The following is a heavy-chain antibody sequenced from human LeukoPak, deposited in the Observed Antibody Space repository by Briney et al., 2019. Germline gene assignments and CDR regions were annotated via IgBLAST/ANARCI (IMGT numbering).Heavy chain of an antibody. D-gene: IGHD2-15*01. Sequence: GASVKVSCKASGYTFTGYYMHWVRQAPGQGLEWMGWINPNTGGTKYAQKFQGRVTLTRDTSISTAYMELRRLRSDDTAVYYCARGFICSGGTCYSGFWFDPWGQGTLVTVSS. V-gene: IGHV1-2*02. J-gene: IGHJ5*02. CDR1: GYTFTGYY. CDR3: ARGFICSGGTCYSGFWFDP. CDR2: INPNTGGT.